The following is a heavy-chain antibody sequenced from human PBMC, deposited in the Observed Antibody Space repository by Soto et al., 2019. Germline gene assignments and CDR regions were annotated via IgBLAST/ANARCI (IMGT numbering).Heavy chain of an antibody. CDR1: GFTFSNYA. J-gene: IGHJ4*02. D-gene: IGHD1-26*01. CDR3: AKGREWDPPPTFDS. Sequence: GGSLRLSCAASGFTFSNYAMSWVRQAPGKGLEWVSSISGSGDNTYFADSVKGRFTISRDNSKHTLYLQMNSLKAEDTAVYYCAKGREWDPPPTFDSWGQRTLVTVSS. CDR2: ISGSGDNT. V-gene: IGHV3-23*01.